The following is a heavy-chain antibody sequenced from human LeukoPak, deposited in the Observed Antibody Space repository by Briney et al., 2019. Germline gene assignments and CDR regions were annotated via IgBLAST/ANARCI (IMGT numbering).Heavy chain of an antibody. CDR2: ISGGGGST. Sequence: PGGSLRLYCAASGFTFTSYSMNWVRQAPGKGPEWVSTISGGGGSTYYADSVKGRFTISRDNSKNTLYLQVNSLRAEDTAVYYCAKGGKWDVTPFDYWGQGTLVTVSS. V-gene: IGHV3-23*01. CDR1: GFTFTSYS. D-gene: IGHD1-26*01. CDR3: AKGGKWDVTPFDY. J-gene: IGHJ4*02.